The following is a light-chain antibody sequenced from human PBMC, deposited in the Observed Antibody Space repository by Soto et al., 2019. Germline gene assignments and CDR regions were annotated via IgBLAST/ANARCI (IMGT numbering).Light chain of an antibody. J-gene: IGKJ4*01. Sequence: IVMTQSPATLSVSPGERATLSCRAGQSIDDKLAWYQQRPGQAPRLLIYATSTRVAGIPARFSGSGSGTEFTLTISRLEPEDFAVYFCQQYGSSVTFGGGTKVDI. V-gene: IGKV3-15*01. CDR3: QQYGSSVT. CDR2: ATS. CDR1: QSIDDK.